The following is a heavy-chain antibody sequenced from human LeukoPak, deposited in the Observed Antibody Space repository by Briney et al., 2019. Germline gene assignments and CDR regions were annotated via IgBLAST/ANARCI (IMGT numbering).Heavy chain of an antibody. Sequence: GGSLRLSCAASGFTFSRYGMHWVRQAPGKGRGWVAFIRHDGSNTYYADSVKGRFTISRDNSKNTLYLQMNSLRAEDTAIYYCANEFNYYGSGSYCWGQGTLVTVSS. D-gene: IGHD3-10*01. CDR3: ANEFNYYGSGSYC. J-gene: IGHJ4*02. V-gene: IGHV3-30*02. CDR1: GFTFSRYG. CDR2: IRHDGSNT.